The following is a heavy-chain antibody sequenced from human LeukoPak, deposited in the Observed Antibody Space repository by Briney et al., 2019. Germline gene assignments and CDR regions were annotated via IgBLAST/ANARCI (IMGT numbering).Heavy chain of an antibody. V-gene: IGHV7-4-1*02. Sequence: ASVKVSCKASGYTFTKYAMNWLRQAPGQRPEWMGWISTGTGNPTYAQGFTGRFVFSLDTSVSTAYLEITSLKAKDTAVYYCTRDFYNSGSSLLDYWGQGTLVTVSS. CDR2: ISTGTGNP. J-gene: IGHJ4*02. CDR3: TRDFYNSGSSLLDY. CDR1: GYTFTKYA. D-gene: IGHD3-10*01.